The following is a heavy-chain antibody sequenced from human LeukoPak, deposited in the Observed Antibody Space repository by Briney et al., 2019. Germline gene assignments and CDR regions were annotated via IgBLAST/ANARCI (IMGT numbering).Heavy chain of an antibody. V-gene: IGHV3-53*01. CDR1: EFSVSDSY. D-gene: IGHD3-10*01. Sequence: GGSLRLSCAASEFSVSDSYKSWVRQAPGKGLQWVSVIFSGGSTYYTDSVKGRFTLSRDNSKNTLYLEMNSLRAEDTAVYYCARSLGDSGILYYYMDIWGKGTTVTVSS. CDR3: ARSLGDSGILYYYMDI. J-gene: IGHJ6*03. CDR2: IFSGGST.